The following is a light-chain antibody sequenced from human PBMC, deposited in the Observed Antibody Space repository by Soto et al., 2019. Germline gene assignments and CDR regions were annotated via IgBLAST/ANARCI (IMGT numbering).Light chain of an antibody. J-gene: IGLJ1*01. CDR2: EVS. V-gene: IGLV2-23*02. CDR1: NSDVGSYNL. Sequence: QSVLTQPASVSGSPGQSITISCTGTNSDVGSYNLVSWYQQHQGKAPKVIIYEVSERPSGVSDRFSGSKSGNTASLMISGLQAEDEADYYCCSYAGSSTQSYVFGSGTKVTVL. CDR3: CSYAGSSTQSYV.